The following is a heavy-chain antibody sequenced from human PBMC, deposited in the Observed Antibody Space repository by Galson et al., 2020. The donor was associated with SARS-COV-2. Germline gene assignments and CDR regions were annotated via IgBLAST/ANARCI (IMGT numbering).Heavy chain of an antibody. Sequence: TGGSLRLSCAASGFTFSSYAMHWVRQAPGKGLEWVAVISYDGSNKYYADSVKGRFTISRDNSKNTLYLQMNSLRAEDTAVYYCARAGGGSYYYGMDVWGQGTTVTVSS. V-gene: IGHV3-30*04. CDR3: ARAGGGSYYYGMDV. J-gene: IGHJ6*02. CDR1: GFTFSSYA. CDR2: ISYDGSNK. D-gene: IGHD3-16*01.